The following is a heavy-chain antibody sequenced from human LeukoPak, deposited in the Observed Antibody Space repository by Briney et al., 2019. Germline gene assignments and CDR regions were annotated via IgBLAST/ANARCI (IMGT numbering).Heavy chain of an antibody. V-gene: IGHV3-66*01. Sequence: GGSLRLSCSASGFTFTNAWMSWVRQAPGKGLEWVSVIYRGGNTYSADSVKGRFSISRDNSKNTLYLRMNSLRAEDTAVYYCARDLGYYGSGTYYPFDYWGQGTLVTVSS. CDR1: GFTFTNAW. D-gene: IGHD3-10*01. CDR3: ARDLGYYGSGTYYPFDY. CDR2: IYRGGNT. J-gene: IGHJ4*02.